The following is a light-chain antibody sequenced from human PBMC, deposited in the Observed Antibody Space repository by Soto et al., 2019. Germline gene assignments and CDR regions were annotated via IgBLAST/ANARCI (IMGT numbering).Light chain of an antibody. Sequence: DIQLTQSPSFLSASVGDRVTITCRASQGINIFLAWFQQKPGKAPNLLISAASTLQSGLPSRFSGSGSETEFTLTITSLQPEDSATYYCQQLKTYPTFGQGTKVDIK. CDR1: QGINIF. J-gene: IGKJ1*01. CDR3: QQLKTYPT. V-gene: IGKV1-9*01. CDR2: AAS.